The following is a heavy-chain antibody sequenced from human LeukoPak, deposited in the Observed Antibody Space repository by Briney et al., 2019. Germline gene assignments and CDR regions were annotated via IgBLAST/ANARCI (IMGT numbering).Heavy chain of an antibody. CDR3: ARDTRGESDY. CDR2: INSDSDTV. CDR1: GFTIRTYG. V-gene: IGHV3-48*04. J-gene: IGHJ4*01. D-gene: IGHD2-2*01. Sequence: PGGSLRLSCAASGFTIRTYGMNWVRQAPGKGLEWISYINSDSDTVYCSNSVEGRFTISRDNAKNSLYLHMNSLRAEDTAMYYCARDTRGESDYWGHGTLVTVSS.